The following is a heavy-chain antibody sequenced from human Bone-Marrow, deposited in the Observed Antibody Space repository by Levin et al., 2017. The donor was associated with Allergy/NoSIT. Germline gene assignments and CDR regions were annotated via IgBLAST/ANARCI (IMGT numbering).Heavy chain of an antibody. D-gene: IGHD2-15*01. J-gene: IGHJ3*02. V-gene: IGHV5-51*01. Sequence: RGESLKISCKGSGYSFTSYWIGWVRQMPGKGLEWMGIIHPGDSDTRYSPSFQGQVTISADRSISTAYLQWSSLKASDTAMYYCATQKPTGYCSGGSCYLDVFDIWGQGTMVTVSS. CDR2: IHPGDSDT. CDR3: ATQKPTGYCSGGSCYLDVFDI. CDR1: GYSFTSYW.